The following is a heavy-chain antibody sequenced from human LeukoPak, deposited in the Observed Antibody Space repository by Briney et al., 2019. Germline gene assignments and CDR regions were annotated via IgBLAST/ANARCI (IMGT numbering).Heavy chain of an antibody. D-gene: IGHD6-6*01. J-gene: IGHJ4*02. Sequence: SETLSLTCTVSVRSMSSYYGNWIRHPPGRGLEWIGYIYYSGSTNYNPSLKGRVTISVDTSKNQFSLKLSSVTAADTAVYYCARITSSSSAVDYWGQGTLVTVSS. CDR3: ARITSSSSAVDY. V-gene: IGHV4-59*01. CDR1: VRSMSSYY. CDR2: IYYSGST.